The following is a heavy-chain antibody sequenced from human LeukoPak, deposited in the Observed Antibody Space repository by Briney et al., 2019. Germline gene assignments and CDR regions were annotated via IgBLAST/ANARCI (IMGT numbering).Heavy chain of an antibody. V-gene: IGHV3-23*01. D-gene: IGHD2-2*01. J-gene: IGHJ4*02. Sequence: GGSLRLSCAASGFIFSSYAMSWVRQAPGKGLEWVSAISGSGGSTYYADSVKGRFTISRDNSKNTLYLQMNSLRAEDTAVYYCAKEGGYCSSTSCYGGGPDYWGQGTLVTVSS. CDR2: ISGSGGST. CDR3: AKEGGYCSSTSCYGGGPDY. CDR1: GFIFSSYA.